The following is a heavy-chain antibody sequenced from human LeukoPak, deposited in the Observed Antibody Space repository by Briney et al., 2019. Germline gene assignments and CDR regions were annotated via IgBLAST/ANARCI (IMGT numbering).Heavy chain of an antibody. V-gene: IGHV3-30-3*01. CDR3: ARNYYDSSGYYDYYYGMDV. D-gene: IGHD3-22*01. Sequence: GRSLRLSCAASGFTFSSYVIHWVRQAPGKGLEWVAHISYDGSDKYYADSVKGRFTISRDNSKNTLYLQMSSLRAEDTAVYYCARNYYDSSGYYDYYYGMDVWGQGTTVTVSS. CDR2: ISYDGSDK. CDR1: GFTFSSYV. J-gene: IGHJ6*02.